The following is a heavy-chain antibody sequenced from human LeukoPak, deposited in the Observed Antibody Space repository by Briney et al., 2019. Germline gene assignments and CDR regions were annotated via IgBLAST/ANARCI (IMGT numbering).Heavy chain of an antibody. Sequence: GASVKVSCKASGGTFSSYAISWVRQAPGHGLECMGRIIPILGIANYAQKFQGRVTITADKSTSTAYMELSSLRSEDTAVYYCASVLSGIAVAGSFDPWGQGTLVTVSS. CDR1: GGTFSSYA. CDR2: IIPILGIA. V-gene: IGHV1-69*04. CDR3: ASVLSGIAVAGSFDP. D-gene: IGHD6-19*01. J-gene: IGHJ5*02.